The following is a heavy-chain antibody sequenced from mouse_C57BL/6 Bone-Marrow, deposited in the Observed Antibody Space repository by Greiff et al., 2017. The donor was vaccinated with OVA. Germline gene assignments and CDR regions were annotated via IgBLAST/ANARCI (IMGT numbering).Heavy chain of an antibody. CDR1: GFSLTSYG. J-gene: IGHJ4*01. CDR2: IWSDGST. Sequence: QVQLQQSGPGLVAPSQSLSITCTVSGFSLTSYGVHWVRQPPGKGLEWLVVIWSDGSTTYNSALKSRLSISKDNSKSQVFLKMNSLQTDDTAMYYCARSPYYYGSSYAMDYWGQGTSVTVSS. CDR3: ARSPYYYGSSYAMDY. D-gene: IGHD1-1*01. V-gene: IGHV2-6*03.